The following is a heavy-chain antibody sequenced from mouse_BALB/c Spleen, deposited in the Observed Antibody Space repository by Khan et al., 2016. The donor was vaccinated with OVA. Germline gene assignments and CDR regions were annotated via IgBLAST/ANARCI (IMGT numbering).Heavy chain of an antibody. J-gene: IGHJ4*01. CDR3: ARGELGGDAMDY. V-gene: IGHV9-3-1*01. CDR2: INTYTGAP. Sequence: LVEPGPELKKPGWTVKISCKASGYTLTNYGMNWVPQAPGQGLKWLGWINTYTGAPTYADDGEGRFAFSVETSASNAYLQINNRKEEDTATYLCARGELGGDAMDYWGQGTSVAVSS. D-gene: IGHD4-1*01. CDR1: GYTLTNYG.